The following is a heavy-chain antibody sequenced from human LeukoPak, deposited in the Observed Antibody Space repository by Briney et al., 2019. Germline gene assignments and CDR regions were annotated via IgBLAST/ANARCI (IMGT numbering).Heavy chain of an antibody. CDR3: ARDGDILTGYMDYYYYYYMDV. D-gene: IGHD3-9*01. J-gene: IGHJ6*03. Sequence: APVKVSCKASGYTFTGYYMHWVRQAPGQGLEWMGIINPSGGSTSYAQKFQGRVTMTRDMSTSTVYMELSSLRSEDTAVYYCARDGDILTGYMDYYYYYYMDVWGKGTTVTVSS. CDR1: GYTFTGYY. CDR2: INPSGGST. V-gene: IGHV1-46*01.